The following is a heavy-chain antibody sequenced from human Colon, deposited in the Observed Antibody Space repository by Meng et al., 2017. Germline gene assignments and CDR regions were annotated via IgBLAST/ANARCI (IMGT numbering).Heavy chain of an antibody. D-gene: IGHD2-2*01. CDR3: DRNPVIPDARTFDF. CDR1: GGSSNSADYY. J-gene: IGHJ4*02. V-gene: IGHV4-30-4*01. CDR2: IHSSGNT. Sequence: QVQLQESGPGVVEPSQTLSPTCTLSGGSSNSADYYWNWSRQSPGKGLEWLGYIHSSGNTCYTPSLKSRHTMSLDTAKNQFSLRLTSVTAADTAVYYCDRNPVIPDARTFDFWGQGALVTVSS.